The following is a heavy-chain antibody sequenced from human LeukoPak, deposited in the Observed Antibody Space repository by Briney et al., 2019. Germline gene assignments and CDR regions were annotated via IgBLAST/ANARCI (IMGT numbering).Heavy chain of an antibody. D-gene: IGHD5-24*01. J-gene: IGHJ3*02. CDR1: GGTFSSYA. CDR3: ARGDGYNVADAFDI. Sequence: SVKVSCKASGGTFSSYAISWVRQAPGQGLEWMGRIIPILGIANYAQKFQGRVTITADKSTSTAYMELSSLRSEGTAVYYCARGDGYNVADAFDIWGQGTMVTVSS. V-gene: IGHV1-69*04. CDR2: IIPILGIA.